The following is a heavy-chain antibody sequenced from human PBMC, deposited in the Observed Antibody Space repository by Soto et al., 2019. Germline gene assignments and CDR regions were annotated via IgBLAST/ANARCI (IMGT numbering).Heavy chain of an antibody. CDR1: GGSISSYY. CDR2: IYTSGST. Sequence: SETLSLTCTVSGGSISSYYWSWIRQPAGKGLEWIGRIYTSGSTNYNPSLKSRVTMSVDTSKNQVALKLSSVTAADTAVYYCARDLMGRGVAPGYYDYYGMDVWGQGTTVTVSS. V-gene: IGHV4-4*07. D-gene: IGHD3-10*01. CDR3: ARDLMGRGVAPGYYDYYGMDV. J-gene: IGHJ6*02.